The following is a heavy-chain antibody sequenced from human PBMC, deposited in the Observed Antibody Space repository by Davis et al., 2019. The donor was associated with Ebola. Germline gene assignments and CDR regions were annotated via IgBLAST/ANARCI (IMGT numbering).Heavy chain of an antibody. V-gene: IGHV1-69*13. D-gene: IGHD3-22*01. CDR1: GYTFTSYD. CDR2: IIPIFGTA. Sequence: SVKVSCKASGYTFTSYDINWVRQAPGQGLEWMGGIIPIFGTANYAQKFQGRVTITADESTSTAYMELSSLRSEDTAVYYCARETVVVTLYSVIAFDIWGQGTMVTVSS. J-gene: IGHJ3*02. CDR3: ARETVVVTLYSVIAFDI.